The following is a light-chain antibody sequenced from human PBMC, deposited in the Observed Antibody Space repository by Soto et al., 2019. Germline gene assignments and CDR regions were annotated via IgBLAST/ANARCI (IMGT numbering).Light chain of an antibody. Sequence: DIQMTQSPATLSASLGDRVTITCRASQTINRWLAWYQQKPRKAPKLLIYDRSTLQSGVPSRFSGSGSGTEFPLTISSLQPDDVATYYCQQYNALWYTFGQGTK. CDR2: DRS. J-gene: IGKJ2*01. CDR1: QTINRW. CDR3: QQYNALWYT. V-gene: IGKV1-5*01.